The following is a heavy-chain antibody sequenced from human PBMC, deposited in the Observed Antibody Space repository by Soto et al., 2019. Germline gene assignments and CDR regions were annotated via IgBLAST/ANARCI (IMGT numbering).Heavy chain of an antibody. Sequence: VASVKVSCKASGYTFTSYGISCVRQAPGQGLEWMGWISAYNGNTNYAQKLQGRVTMTTDTSTSTAYMELRSLRSDDTAVYYCARDRREGGSSSSGHDAFDIWGQGTMVTVSS. J-gene: IGHJ3*02. V-gene: IGHV1-18*04. CDR2: ISAYNGNT. D-gene: IGHD6-6*01. CDR1: GYTFTSYG. CDR3: ARDRREGGSSSSGHDAFDI.